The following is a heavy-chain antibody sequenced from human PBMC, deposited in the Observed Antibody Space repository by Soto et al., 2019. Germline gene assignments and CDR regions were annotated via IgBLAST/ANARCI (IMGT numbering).Heavy chain of an antibody. CDR3: AKDLFPIVVVTAFDY. D-gene: IGHD2-21*02. V-gene: IGHV3-23*01. CDR2: ISGSGGST. J-gene: IGHJ4*02. CDR1: GFTFSSYA. Sequence: GGSLRLSCAASGFTFSSYAMSWVRQAPGKGLEWVSAISGSGGSTYYADSVKGRFTISRDNSKNTLYLQMNSLRAEDTAVYYCAKDLFPIVVVTAFDYWGQGTLVTVSS.